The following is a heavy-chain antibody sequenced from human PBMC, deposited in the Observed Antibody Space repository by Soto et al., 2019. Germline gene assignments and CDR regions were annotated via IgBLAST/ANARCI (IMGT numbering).Heavy chain of an antibody. CDR2: ISGSGGST. J-gene: IGHJ4*02. Sequence: GGSLRLSCTASGFTFGDYAMSWVRQAPGKGLEWVSAISGSGGSTYYADSVKGRFTISRDNSKNTLYLQMNSLRAEDTAVYYCAKEISLRLLERIWGVFDYWGQGTLVTVSS. CDR1: GFTFGDYA. CDR3: AKEISLRLLERIWGVFDY. V-gene: IGHV3-23*01. D-gene: IGHD3-3*01.